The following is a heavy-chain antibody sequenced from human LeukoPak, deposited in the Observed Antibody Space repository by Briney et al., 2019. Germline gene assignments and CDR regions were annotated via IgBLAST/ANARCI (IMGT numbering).Heavy chain of an antibody. V-gene: IGHV4-59*01. D-gene: IGHD4-23*01. J-gene: IGHJ4*02. CDR3: ARDTGTVVDY. Sequence: SETLSLTCTVSGGSISTYYGSWVRQPPGKGLEWIGYIYYSGSTNYNPSLKSRVTTSVDTSKNQFSLKLSSVTAADTAVYYCARDTGTVVDYWGQGTLVTVSS. CDR1: GGSISTYY. CDR2: IYYSGST.